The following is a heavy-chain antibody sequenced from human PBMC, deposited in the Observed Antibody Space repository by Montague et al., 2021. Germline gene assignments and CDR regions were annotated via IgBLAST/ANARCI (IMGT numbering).Heavy chain of an antibody. J-gene: IGHJ6*03. CDR3: ARERDRYYYMDI. V-gene: IGHV4-38-2*02. Sequence: SETLSLTRTVSRSLINSDYYWGWIRQPPGKGLEWMGSVPHGGRTYYNPSLKSRVTISVDTSNNHFSLKLSSVTAADTAMYYCARERDRYYYMDIWGKGTTITVSS. CDR1: RSLINSDYY. CDR2: VPHGGRT.